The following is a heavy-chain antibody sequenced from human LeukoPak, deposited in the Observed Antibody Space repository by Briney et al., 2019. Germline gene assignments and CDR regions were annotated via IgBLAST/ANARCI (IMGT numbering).Heavy chain of an antibody. D-gene: IGHD3-10*01. CDR3: ARKMVRRANWFDP. CDR1: GYTFTGYY. V-gene: IGHV7-4-1*02. CDR2: INTNTGNP. J-gene: IGHJ5*02. Sequence: ASVKVSCKASGYTFTGYYMHWVRQAPGQGLEWMGWINTNTGNPTYAQGFTGRFVFSLDTSVSTAYLQISSLKAEDTAVYHCARKMVRRANWFDPWGQGTLVTVSS.